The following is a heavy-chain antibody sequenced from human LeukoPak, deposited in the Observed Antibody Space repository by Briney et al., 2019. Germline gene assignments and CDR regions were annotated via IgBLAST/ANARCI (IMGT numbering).Heavy chain of an antibody. J-gene: IGHJ4*02. CDR1: GFTFNTFA. D-gene: IGHD6-19*01. V-gene: IGHV3-23*01. CDR2: IKGSSDNT. Sequence: PGGSLRLSCAASGFTFNTFAMSWVRQAPGKGLEWVSSIKGSSDNTYYGDSVKGRFTISRDNSKNTLYLQMNSLRAEDTAVYYCAGYSSGFVYYFDYWGQGTLVTVSS. CDR3: AGYSSGFVYYFDY.